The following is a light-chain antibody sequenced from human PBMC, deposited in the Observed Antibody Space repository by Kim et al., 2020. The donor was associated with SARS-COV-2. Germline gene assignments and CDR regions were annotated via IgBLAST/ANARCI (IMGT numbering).Light chain of an antibody. Sequence: NFTLTQPHSVSESPGKTVTISCTRSSGSIASNYVQWYQLRPGSAPTTVIYEDNQRPSGVPARFSGSIDSSSNSASLTISGLKTEDEADYYCQSYDSSNPVVFGGGTQLTV. CDR2: EDN. CDR1: SGSIASNY. J-gene: IGLJ2*01. CDR3: QSYDSSNPVV. V-gene: IGLV6-57*04.